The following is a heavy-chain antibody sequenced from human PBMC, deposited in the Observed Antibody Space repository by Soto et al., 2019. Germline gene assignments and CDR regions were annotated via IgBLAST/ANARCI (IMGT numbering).Heavy chain of an antibody. CDR3: ARDISYGDYHHDAFDI. CDR1: GFTVSSNY. Sequence: PGGSLRLSCAASGFTVSSNYMSWVRQAPGKGLEWVSVIYSGGSTYYADSVKGRFTISRDNSKNTLYLQMNSLRAEDTAVYYCARDISYGDYHHDAFDIWGQGTMVTVSS. V-gene: IGHV3-66*01. D-gene: IGHD4-17*01. CDR2: IYSGGST. J-gene: IGHJ3*02.